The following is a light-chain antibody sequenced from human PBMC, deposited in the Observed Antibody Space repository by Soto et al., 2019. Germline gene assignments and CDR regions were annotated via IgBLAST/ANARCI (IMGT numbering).Light chain of an antibody. CDR1: SSNIGNNY. V-gene: IGLV1-51*01. CDR2: DNN. CDR3: GTWDSCLSAVV. J-gene: IGLJ2*01. Sequence: QSVLTQPPSVSAAPGQKVTISCSGSSSNIGNNYVSWYQQLPGTSPKLLIYDNNKRPSGIPDRFSGPKSGTSATLGITGLQTGDEADYYCGTWDSCLSAVVLGGGTKVTGL.